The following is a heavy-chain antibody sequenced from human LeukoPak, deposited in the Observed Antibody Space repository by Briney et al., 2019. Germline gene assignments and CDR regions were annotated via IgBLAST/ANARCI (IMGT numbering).Heavy chain of an antibody. Sequence: GGSLRLSCAASGFTFSSYSMNWVRQAPGKGLEWVSSISTSSSYINYADSVKGRFTISRDNAKNSLYLQMNSLRAEDTAVYYCASVAVAGRVVSWGQGTLVTVSS. D-gene: IGHD6-19*01. CDR3: ASVAVAGRVVS. CDR1: GFTFSSYS. V-gene: IGHV3-21*01. J-gene: IGHJ5*02. CDR2: ISTSSSYI.